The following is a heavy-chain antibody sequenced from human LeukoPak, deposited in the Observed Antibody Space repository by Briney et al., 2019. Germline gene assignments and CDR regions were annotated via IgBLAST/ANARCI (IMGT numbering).Heavy chain of an antibody. CDR3: AKMVHTEQWLVPFDY. CDR1: GFTFSNFA. CDR2: ISGSGGST. V-gene: IGHV3-23*01. Sequence: GGSLRLSCAASGFTFSNFAMNWVRHAPGKGLEWVSTISGSGGSTYYADSVKGRFTISRDNSKNTLYLQMNSLRAEDTAVYYCAKMVHTEQWLVPFDYWGQGTLVTVSS. J-gene: IGHJ4*02. D-gene: IGHD6-19*01.